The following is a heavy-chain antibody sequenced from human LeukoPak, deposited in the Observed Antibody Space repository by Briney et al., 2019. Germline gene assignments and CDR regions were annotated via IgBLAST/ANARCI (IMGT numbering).Heavy chain of an antibody. Sequence: PGGSLRLSCAASGFTFSSYGMHWVRQAPGKGLEWGAVIWYDGSNKYYADSVKGRFTISRDNSKDTLYLQMNSLRAEDTAVYYCAKEGYDFWSDADFDPWGPGTLVTVSS. CDR3: AKEGYDFWSDADFDP. D-gene: IGHD3-3*01. CDR1: GFTFSSYG. J-gene: IGHJ5*02. CDR2: IWYDGSNK. V-gene: IGHV3-30*02.